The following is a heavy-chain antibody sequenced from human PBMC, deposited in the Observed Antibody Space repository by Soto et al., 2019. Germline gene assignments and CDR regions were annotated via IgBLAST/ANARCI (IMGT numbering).Heavy chain of an antibody. CDR2: IIPIFGTA. D-gene: IGHD3-22*01. CDR1: GGTFSSYA. J-gene: IGHJ4*02. Sequence: QVQLVQSGAEVKKPGSSVKVSCKASGGTFSSYAISWVRQAPGQGLEWMGGIIPIFGTADYAQKFQGRVTITADESTSTAYMELSSLRSEDTAVHYWASHYDSSGYYYRGLDYWGQGPLVTVSS. CDR3: ASHYDSSGYYYRGLDY. V-gene: IGHV1-69*12.